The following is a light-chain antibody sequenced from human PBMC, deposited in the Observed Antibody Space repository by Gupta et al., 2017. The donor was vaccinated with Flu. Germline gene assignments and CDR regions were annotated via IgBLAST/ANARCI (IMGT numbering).Light chain of an antibody. J-gene: IGLJ1*01. V-gene: IGLV2-23*01. Sequence: QYPGTGAKLVIYEGSKRPSGASNRFSGSKSGNTASLTISGLQAEDEGAYYCCSYADSRTFVFGTGTKVTV. CDR2: EGS. CDR3: CSYADSRTFV.